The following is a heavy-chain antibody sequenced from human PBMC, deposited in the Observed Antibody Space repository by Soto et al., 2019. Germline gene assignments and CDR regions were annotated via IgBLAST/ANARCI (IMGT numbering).Heavy chain of an antibody. CDR3: VGALTYEVPYYYYGMDV. J-gene: IGHJ6*02. Sequence: EVQLVESGGGLVQPGGSLRLSCEASGFMFSTYLMSWVRQAPGKGLEWVANIKQGGNEKFYVDSVKGRFTISRDNAKKSRFLQMNSLRREDTAVYYCVGALTYEVPYYYYGMDVWGQGTTVTVSS. CDR2: IKQGGNEK. D-gene: IGHD3-16*01. CDR1: GFMFSTYL. V-gene: IGHV3-7*01.